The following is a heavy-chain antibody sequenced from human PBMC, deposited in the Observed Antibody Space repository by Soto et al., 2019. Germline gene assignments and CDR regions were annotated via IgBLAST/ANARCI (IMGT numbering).Heavy chain of an antibody. J-gene: IGHJ6*02. V-gene: IGHV3-48*03. CDR2: ISSSGSTI. D-gene: IGHD2-2*02. Sequence: LXLSCATSGFTFSCYEMNWVRQAPGKGLEWVSYISSSGSTIYYADSVKGRFTISRDNAKNSLYLQMNSLRAEDTAVYYCARTEGYCSSNSCYSYYYYGMDVWGQGTTVTVSS. CDR3: ARTEGYCSSNSCYSYYYYGMDV. CDR1: GFTFSCYE.